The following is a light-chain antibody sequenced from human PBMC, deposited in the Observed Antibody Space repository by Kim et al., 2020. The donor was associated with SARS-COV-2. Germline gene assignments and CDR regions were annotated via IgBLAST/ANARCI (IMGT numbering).Light chain of an antibody. V-gene: IGKV3-11*01. CDR1: QSVSRF. CDR2: DAS. Sequence: SLSPGERATLSCRASQSVSRFLDWYQHKPGQAPRVLIYDASTRATGIPARFSGSGSGTDFTLTISSLEPEDIAVYYCQQRSNWPVTFGQGTKLEI. CDR3: QQRSNWPVT. J-gene: IGKJ2*01.